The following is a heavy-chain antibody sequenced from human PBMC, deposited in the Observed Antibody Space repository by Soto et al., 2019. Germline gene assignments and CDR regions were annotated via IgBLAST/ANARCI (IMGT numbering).Heavy chain of an antibody. D-gene: IGHD2-15*01. CDR2: IYKSTTT. CDR3: ARGRYCLTGRCFPNWFDS. CDR1: GDSISTVDYF. J-gene: IGHJ5*01. Sequence: SETLSLTCSVSGDSISTVDYFWAWIRQPPGQALEYIGYIYKSTTTYYNPSFESRVAIPLDTSKSQFSLNVTSVTAADTAVYFCARGRYCLTGRCFPNWFDSWGQGTLVTVSS. V-gene: IGHV4-30-4*01.